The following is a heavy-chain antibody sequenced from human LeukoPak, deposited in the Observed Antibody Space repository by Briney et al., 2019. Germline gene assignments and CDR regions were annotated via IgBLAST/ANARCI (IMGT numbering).Heavy chain of an antibody. CDR1: GGSISSGGYY. CDR3: ATVIVGATPTGEDY. V-gene: IGHV4-30-2*01. CDR2: IYHSGST. D-gene: IGHD1-26*01. Sequence: SETLSLTCTVSGGSISSGGYYWSWIRQPPGKGLEWIGYIYHSGSTYYNPSLKSRVTISVDRSKNQFSLKLSSVTAADTAVYYCATVIVGATPTGEDYWGQGTLVTVSS. J-gene: IGHJ4*02.